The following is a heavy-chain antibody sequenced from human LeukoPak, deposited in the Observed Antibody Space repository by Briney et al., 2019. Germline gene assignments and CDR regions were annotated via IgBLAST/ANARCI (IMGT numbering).Heavy chain of an antibody. CDR1: GGSISSCY. Sequence: SETLSLTCTVSGGSISSCYWSWIRQPPGKGLEWIGYIYTSGSTNYNSSLKSRVTISVDTSKNQFSLKLSSVTAADTAVYYCARHSWTGSTSYFDYWGQGTLVTVSS. D-gene: IGHD2-2*01. J-gene: IGHJ4*02. V-gene: IGHV4-4*09. CDR2: IYTSGST. CDR3: ARHSWTGSTSYFDY.